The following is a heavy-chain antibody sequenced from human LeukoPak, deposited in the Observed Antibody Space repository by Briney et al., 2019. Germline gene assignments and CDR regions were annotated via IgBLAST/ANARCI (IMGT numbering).Heavy chain of an antibody. Sequence: ASVKVSCKASRYTFTSYYMHWVRQAPGQGLEWMEIINPSGGSTSYAQRFQGRVTMTRDTSTSTVYMELSSLRSEDTAVYYCARSQGPASVDYWGQGTLVTVSS. CDR2: INPSGGST. CDR3: ARSQGPASVDY. V-gene: IGHV1-46*01. J-gene: IGHJ4*02. CDR1: RYTFTSYY.